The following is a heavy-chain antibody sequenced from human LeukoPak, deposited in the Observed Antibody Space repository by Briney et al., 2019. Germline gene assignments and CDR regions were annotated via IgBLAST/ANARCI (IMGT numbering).Heavy chain of an antibody. CDR1: GYTLTELS. CDR2: FDPEDGET. J-gene: IGHJ4*02. CDR3: ATAPAVYSSGWYAGY. D-gene: IGHD6-19*01. Sequence: GASVKVSCKVSGYTLTELSMHWVRQAPGKGLEWMGGFDPEDGETIYAQKFQGRVTMTEDTSTDTAYMELSSLRSEDTAVYYCATAPAVYSSGWYAGYWGQGTQVTVSS. V-gene: IGHV1-24*01.